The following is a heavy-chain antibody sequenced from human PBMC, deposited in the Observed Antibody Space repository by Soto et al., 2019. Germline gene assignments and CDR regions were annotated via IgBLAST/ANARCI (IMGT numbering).Heavy chain of an antibody. CDR1: GFTFSSYG. CDR3: AKDVRRGDNWNHGGLYYYYYYGMDV. J-gene: IGHJ6*02. Sequence: GGSLRLSCAASGFTFSSYGMHWVRQAPGKGLEWVAVISYDGSNKYYADSVKGRFTISRDNSKNTLYLQMNSLRAEDTAVYYCAKDVRRGDNWNHGGLYYYYYYGMDVWGQGTTVTVSS. D-gene: IGHD1-20*01. CDR2: ISYDGSNK. V-gene: IGHV3-30*18.